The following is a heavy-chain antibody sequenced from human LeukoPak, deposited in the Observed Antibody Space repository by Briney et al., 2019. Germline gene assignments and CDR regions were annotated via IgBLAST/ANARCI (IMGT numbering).Heavy chain of an antibody. D-gene: IGHD3-10*01. CDR3: AKYYYTSGLTGGMVFDY. V-gene: IGHV3-23*01. CDR2: MGTGAGDT. J-gene: IGHJ4*02. Sequence: PGGSLRLSCAASGFTFSSYPMTWVRQAPGKGLEWVSSMGTGAGDTYYADSVKGRFTISRDNSKNTLYLQMSNLRAEDTAVCYCAKYYYTSGLTGGMVFDYWGQGTLVTVSS. CDR1: GFTFSSYP.